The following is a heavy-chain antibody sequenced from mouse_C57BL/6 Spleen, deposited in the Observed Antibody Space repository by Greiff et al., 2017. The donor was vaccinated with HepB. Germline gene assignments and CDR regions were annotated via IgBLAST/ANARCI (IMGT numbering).Heavy chain of an antibody. D-gene: IGHD1-1*01. V-gene: IGHV1-81*01. CDR3: ALLTYGSPSWFAY. CDR1: GYTFTSYG. J-gene: IGHJ3*01. Sequence: QVQLKESGAELARPGASVKLSCKASGYTFTSYGISWVKQRTGQGLEWIGEIYPRSGNTYYNEKFKGKATLTADKSSSTAYMELRSLTSEDSAVYVCALLTYGSPSWFAYWGQGTLVTVSA. CDR2: IYPRSGNT.